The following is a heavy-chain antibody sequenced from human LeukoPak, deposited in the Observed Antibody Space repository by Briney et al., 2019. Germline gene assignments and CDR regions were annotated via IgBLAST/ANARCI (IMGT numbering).Heavy chain of an antibody. V-gene: IGHV3-23*01. D-gene: IGHD4-17*01. Sequence: GGSLRLSCAASGFTFSTYVMSWVRQAPGEGLEWVSGISDSGGTTYYADSVTGRFTISRDNSKNTLWLQINSLRAEDTALYYCAKAGNYGDYLDYWGQGTLVIVSS. CDR1: GFTFSTYV. CDR3: AKAGNYGDYLDY. J-gene: IGHJ4*02. CDR2: ISDSGGTT.